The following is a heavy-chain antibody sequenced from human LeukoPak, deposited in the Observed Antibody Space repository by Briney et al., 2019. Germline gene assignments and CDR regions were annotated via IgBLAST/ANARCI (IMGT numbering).Heavy chain of an antibody. V-gene: IGHV4-38-2*01. Sequence: PSETLSLTCAVSGYSISSGYYWGWIRQPPGKGLEWIGSIYHSGSTYYNPSLKSRVTISVDTSKNQFSLKLSSVTAADTAVYYCASRKAAFDIWGQGTMVTVSS. CDR3: ASRKAAFDI. J-gene: IGHJ3*02. CDR1: GYSISSGYY. CDR2: IYHSGST.